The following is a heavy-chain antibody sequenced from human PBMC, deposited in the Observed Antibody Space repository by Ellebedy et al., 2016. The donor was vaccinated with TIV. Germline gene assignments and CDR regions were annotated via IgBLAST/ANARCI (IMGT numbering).Heavy chain of an antibody. J-gene: IGHJ4*02. CDR2: IYYSGST. CDR3: ARDKRGFSSVAGTFFDY. D-gene: IGHD6-19*01. V-gene: IGHV4-31*03. Sequence: SETLSLXXTVSGGSISSGGYYWSWIRQHPGKGLEWIGYIYYSGSTYYNPSLKSRVTISVDTSKNQFSLKLSSVTAADTAVYYCARDKRGFSSVAGTFFDYWGQGTLVTVSS. CDR1: GGSISSGGYY.